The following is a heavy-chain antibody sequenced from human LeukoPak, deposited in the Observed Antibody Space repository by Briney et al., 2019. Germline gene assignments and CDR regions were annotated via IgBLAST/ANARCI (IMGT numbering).Heavy chain of an antibody. CDR2: IYSTGGT. Sequence: SETLSLTYTVSGGSISDSYWVWIRQPAGKGLEWIGRIYSTGGTSYNPSLKSRVSMSVDTSRNQFSLKVNSATAADTAVYYCARENWNDPHARFDYWGQGIPVTVSS. V-gene: IGHV4-4*07. CDR1: GGSISDSY. J-gene: IGHJ4*02. D-gene: IGHD1-1*01. CDR3: ARENWNDPHARFDY.